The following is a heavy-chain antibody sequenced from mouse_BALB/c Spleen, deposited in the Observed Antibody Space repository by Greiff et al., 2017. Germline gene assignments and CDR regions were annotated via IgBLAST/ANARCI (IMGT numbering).Heavy chain of an antibody. Sequence: QVHVRQSGAELVKPGASVKLSCKASGYTFTSYYMYWVKQRPGQGLEWIGEINPSNGGTNFNEKFKSKATLTVDKSSSTAYMQLSSLTSEDSAVYYCTRGGLGSFFDYWGQGTTLTVSS. CDR3: TRGGLGSFFDY. D-gene: IGHD4-1*01. CDR2: INPSNGGT. J-gene: IGHJ2*01. CDR1: GYTFTSYY. V-gene: IGHV1S81*02.